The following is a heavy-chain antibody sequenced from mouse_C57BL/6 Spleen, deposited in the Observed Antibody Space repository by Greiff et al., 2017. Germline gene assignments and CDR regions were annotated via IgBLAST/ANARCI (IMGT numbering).Heavy chain of an antibody. CDR2: IYPGDGDT. V-gene: IGHV1-82*01. J-gene: IGHJ1*03. D-gene: IGHD1-1*01. Sequence: VQLQQSGPELVKPGASVKISCKASGYAFSSSWMNWVKQRPGKGLEWIGRIYPGDGDTNYNGKFKGKATLTADKSSSTAYMQLSSLTSEDSAVYFCARYYGRPYWYFDVWGTGTTVTVSS. CDR1: GYAFSSSW. CDR3: ARYYGRPYWYFDV.